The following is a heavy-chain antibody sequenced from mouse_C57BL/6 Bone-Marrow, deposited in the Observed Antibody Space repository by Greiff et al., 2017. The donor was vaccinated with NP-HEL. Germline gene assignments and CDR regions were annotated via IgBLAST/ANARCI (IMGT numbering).Heavy chain of an antibody. D-gene: IGHD1-1*01. Sequence: QVQLQQSGAELVRPGTSVKVSCKASGYAFTNYLIEWVKQRPGQGLEWIGVINPGSGGTNYNEKFKGKATLTADKSSSTAYMQLSSLTSEDSAVYFCARNYGSSYEGVDYYAMDYWGQGTSVTVSS. CDR2: INPGSGGT. CDR1: GYAFTNYL. CDR3: ARNYGSSYEGVDYYAMDY. J-gene: IGHJ4*01. V-gene: IGHV1-54*01.